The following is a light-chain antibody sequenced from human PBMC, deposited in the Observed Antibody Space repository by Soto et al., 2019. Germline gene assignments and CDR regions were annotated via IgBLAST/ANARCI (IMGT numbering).Light chain of an antibody. CDR1: QSVSSN. CDR3: HQYNNWPRT. V-gene: IGKV3-15*01. J-gene: IGKJ3*01. Sequence: EIVMTQSPATLSVSPGEGATLSCRASQSVSSNLAWYQQKPDQAPRLLIYAASTRATGTPARFSGGGSATEFTLTISSLQSEDFAVYYCHQYNNWPRTFGPGTKVDIK. CDR2: AAS.